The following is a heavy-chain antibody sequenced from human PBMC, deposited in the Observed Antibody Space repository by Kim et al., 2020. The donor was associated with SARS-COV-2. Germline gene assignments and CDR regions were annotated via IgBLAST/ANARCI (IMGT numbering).Heavy chain of an antibody. CDR3: ASSLCVDSSGYYPSTGYYMDV. J-gene: IGHJ6*03. CDR1: GYTFTSYY. V-gene: IGHV1-46*01. CDR2: INPSGGST. Sequence: ASVKVSCKASGYTFTSYYMHWVRQAPGQGLEWMGIINPSGGSTSYAQKFQGRVTMTRDTSTSTVYMELSSLRSEDTAVYYCASSLCVDSSGYYPSTGYYMDVWGKGTTVTVSS. D-gene: IGHD3-22*01.